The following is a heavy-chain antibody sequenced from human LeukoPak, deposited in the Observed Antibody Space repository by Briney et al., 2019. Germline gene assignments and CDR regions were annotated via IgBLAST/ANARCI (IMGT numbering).Heavy chain of an antibody. Sequence: PSETLSLTCAVYGGSFSGYYWSWIRQPPGKGLEWIGEINHSGSTNYNPSLKSRITISVDTSKNQFSLKLSSVTAADTAVYYCARDVQPYFDYWGQGTLVTXS. D-gene: IGHD1-14*01. CDR1: GGSFSGYY. CDR3: ARDVQPYFDY. V-gene: IGHV4-34*01. CDR2: INHSGST. J-gene: IGHJ4*02.